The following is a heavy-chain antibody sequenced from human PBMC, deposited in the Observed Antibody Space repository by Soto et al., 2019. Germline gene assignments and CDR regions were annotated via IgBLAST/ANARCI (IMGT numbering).Heavy chain of an antibody. D-gene: IGHD6-19*01. Sequence: QVQLVQSGAEVKKPGSSVKVSCKASGGTFSSYTISWVRQAPGQGLEWMGRIIPILGIANYAQKFQGRVTITADDSTSTAYIELSSLGSEDTGVYYCAGEGGVAGAYYYYYGMDVWGQGTTVTVSS. V-gene: IGHV1-69*08. CDR1: GGTFSSYT. CDR3: AGEGGVAGAYYYYYGMDV. CDR2: IIPILGIA. J-gene: IGHJ6*02.